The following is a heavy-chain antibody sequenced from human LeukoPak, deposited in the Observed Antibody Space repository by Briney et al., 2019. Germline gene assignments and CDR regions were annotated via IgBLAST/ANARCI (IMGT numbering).Heavy chain of an antibody. CDR3: ASQADYYDSSGYYYGDYAFDI. CDR1: GGSISSYY. CDR2: IYYSGST. J-gene: IGHJ3*02. D-gene: IGHD3-22*01. V-gene: IGHV4-59*01. Sequence: PSETLSLTCTVSGGSISSYYWSWIRQPPGKGLEWIGYIYYSGSTNYNPSLKSRVTISVDTSKNQFSLKLSSVTAADTAVYYCASQADYYDSSGYYYGDYAFDIWGQGTMVTVSS.